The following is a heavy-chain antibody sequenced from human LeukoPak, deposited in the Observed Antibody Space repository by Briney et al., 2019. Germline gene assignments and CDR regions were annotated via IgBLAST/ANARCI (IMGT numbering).Heavy chain of an antibody. V-gene: IGHV3-74*01. J-gene: IGHJ4*02. CDR1: GLTFSSFW. Sequence: SGGSLRLSCAASGLTFSSFWMHWVRQAPGKGLVWVSRINSDGSSTIYADSVKGRFTISRDNAKNTLYLQMNTLRAEDTAVYYCARARGVWGSYLHTPSGYWGQGTLVTVSS. CDR3: ARARGVWGSYLHTPSGY. CDR2: INSDGSST. D-gene: IGHD3-16*02.